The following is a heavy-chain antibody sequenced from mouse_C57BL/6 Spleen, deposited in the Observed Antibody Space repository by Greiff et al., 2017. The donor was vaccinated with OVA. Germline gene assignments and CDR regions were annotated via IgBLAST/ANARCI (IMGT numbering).Heavy chain of an antibody. CDR2: IYPGSGNT. J-gene: IGHJ1*03. CDR3: ASWSYDYGYFDV. D-gene: IGHD2-3*01. CDR1: GYTFTDYY. Sequence: QVQLQQSGAELVRPGASVKLSCKASGYTFTDYYINWVKQRPGQGLEWIARIYPGSGNTYYNEKFKGKATLTAEKSSSTAYMQLSSLTSEDSAVYFCASWSYDYGYFDVWGTGTTVTVSS. V-gene: IGHV1-76*01.